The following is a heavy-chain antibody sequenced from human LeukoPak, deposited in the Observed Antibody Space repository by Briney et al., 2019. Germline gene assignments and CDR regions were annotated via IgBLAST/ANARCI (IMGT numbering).Heavy chain of an antibody. CDR2: IKQDGTEK. CDR3: AKAKEGFSGYDYLFDY. Sequence: GGSLRLSCAASGFTFSRHWMSWVRQAPGKGLEWVANIKQDGTEKYYVDSVKGRFTISRDNGKNSLYLQMNSLRTEDTAVYYCAKAKEGFSGYDYLFDYWDQGTLVTVSS. D-gene: IGHD5-12*01. CDR1: GFTFSRHW. V-gene: IGHV3-7*02. J-gene: IGHJ4*02.